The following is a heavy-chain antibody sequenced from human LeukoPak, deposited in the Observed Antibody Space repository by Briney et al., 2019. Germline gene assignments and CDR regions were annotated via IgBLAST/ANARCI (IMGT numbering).Heavy chain of an antibody. V-gene: IGHV4-30-2*01. D-gene: IGHD3-22*01. CDR2: IYHSGST. CDR1: GGSISSGGYS. CDR3: ARPSYRVITRGWFDP. J-gene: IGHJ5*02. Sequence: ASETLSLTCAVSGGSISSGGYSWSWIRQPPGKGLEWIGYIYHSGSTYYNPSLKSRVTISVDRSKNQFSLKLSSVTAADTAVYYCARPSYRVITRGWFDPWGQGTLVTVSS.